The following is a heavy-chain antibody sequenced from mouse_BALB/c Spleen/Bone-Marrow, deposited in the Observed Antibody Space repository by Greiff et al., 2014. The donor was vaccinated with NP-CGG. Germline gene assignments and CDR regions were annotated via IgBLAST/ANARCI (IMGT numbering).Heavy chain of an antibody. CDR2: ISNGGGST. V-gene: IGHV5-12-2*01. D-gene: IGHD1-1*01. J-gene: IGHJ2*01. CDR3: ARHGGSRGYYFDY. CDR1: GFTFSSYT. Sequence: EVQRVESGGGLVQPGGSLKLSCAASGFTFSSYTMSWVRQTPEKRLEWVAYISNGGGSTYYPDTVKGRFTISRDNAKSTLYLQMSSLKSEDTAMYYCARHGGSRGYYFDYWGQGTTLTVSS.